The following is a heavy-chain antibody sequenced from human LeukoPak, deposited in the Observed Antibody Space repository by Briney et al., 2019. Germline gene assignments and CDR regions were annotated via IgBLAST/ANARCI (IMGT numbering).Heavy chain of an antibody. CDR3: AKDIGSLTYWYDDSNYSGALDY. CDR2: TSWNGGSM. CDR1: GFTFSNYA. D-gene: IGHD3-22*01. Sequence: PAGSLRLSCAASGFTFSNYAMNCVRQAQGKGLEWVAGTSWNGGSMNYVDSVKGRFTISRDNAKNSVYLQMNNVRAEDTAFYYCAKDIGSLTYWYDDSNYSGALDYWGQGTLVTVSS. V-gene: IGHV3-9*01. J-gene: IGHJ4*02.